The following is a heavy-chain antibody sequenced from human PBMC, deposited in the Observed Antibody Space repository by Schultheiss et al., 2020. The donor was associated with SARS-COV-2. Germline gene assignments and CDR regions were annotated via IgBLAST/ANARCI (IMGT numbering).Heavy chain of an antibody. Sequence: SETLSLTCAVYGGSFSGYYWSWIRQPPGKGLEWIGEINHSGSTTYNPSLKSRVTISVYTSKNQFSLKLSSVTAGDTAVYYCARGPDVGNYDFWSGYYPRYYYDIDVWALGTTVTV. CDR1: GGSFSGYY. J-gene: IGHJ6*02. D-gene: IGHD3-3*01. CDR3: ARGPDVGNYDFWSGYYPRYYYDIDV. V-gene: IGHV4-34*01. CDR2: INHSGST.